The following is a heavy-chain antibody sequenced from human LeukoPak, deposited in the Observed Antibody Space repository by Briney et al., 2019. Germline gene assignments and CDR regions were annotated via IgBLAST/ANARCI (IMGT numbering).Heavy chain of an antibody. CDR1: GGSISSYY. D-gene: IGHD4-17*01. CDR3: ARAGGYGDYEDY. V-gene: IGHV4-59*08. Sequence: SETLSLTCTVSGGSISSYYWSWIRQPPGKGLEWIGYIYYSGSTNYNPSLKSRVTISVDTSKNQFSLKLSSVTAADTAVYYCARAGGYGDYEDYWGQGTLVTVSS. CDR2: IYYSGST. J-gene: IGHJ4*02.